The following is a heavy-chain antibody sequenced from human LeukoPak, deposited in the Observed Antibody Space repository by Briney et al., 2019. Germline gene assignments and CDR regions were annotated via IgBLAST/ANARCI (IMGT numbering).Heavy chain of an antibody. V-gene: IGHV4-4*09. Sequence: SETLSLTWTVSGGSIFSYYWSWIRQPPGKGLGWIGYGYTSASPHYSPSLKSRVTISVDTSKNQFSLKLTSVTAADTAVYYCARSGDFWSGYIDYWGQGTLVTVSS. J-gene: IGHJ4*02. D-gene: IGHD3-3*01. CDR3: ARSGDFWSGYIDY. CDR1: GGSIFSYY. CDR2: GYTSASP.